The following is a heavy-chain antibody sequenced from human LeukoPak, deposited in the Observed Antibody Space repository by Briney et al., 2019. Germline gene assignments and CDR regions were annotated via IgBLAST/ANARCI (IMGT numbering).Heavy chain of an antibody. D-gene: IGHD3-22*01. CDR3: ARGHHYYDSSGYYYEGLDY. CDR2: TYFRSEWYY. J-gene: IGHJ4*02. CDR1: GDSVSTHSAA. Sequence: SQTLSLTCAISGDSVSTHSAAWNWIRQSPSRGLEWLGRTYFRSEWYYDYAVSVKSRITIKPDTSKNQFSLHMHSLTPDDTAVYFCARGHHYYDSSGYYYEGLDYWGQGTPVAVSS. V-gene: IGHV6-1*01.